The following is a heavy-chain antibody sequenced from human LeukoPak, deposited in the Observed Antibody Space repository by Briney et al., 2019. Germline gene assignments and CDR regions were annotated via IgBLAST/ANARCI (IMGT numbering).Heavy chain of an antibody. D-gene: IGHD2-15*01. J-gene: IGHJ3*02. CDR3: ARTAMGDCSGGSCYSDNALDI. CDR1: GYSFTSYW. V-gene: IGHV5-51*01. CDR2: IYPGDSDT. Sequence: GESLKISCKGSGYSFTSYWIGWVRQMPGKGLEWMGIIYPGDSDTRYSPSFQGQVTISADKSINTAYLQWSSLKASDTAMYYCARTAMGDCSGGSCYSDNALDIWGQGTMVTVSS.